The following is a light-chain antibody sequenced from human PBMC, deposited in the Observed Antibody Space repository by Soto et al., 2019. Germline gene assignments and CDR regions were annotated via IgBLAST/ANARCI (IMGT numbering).Light chain of an antibody. CDR2: AAS. Sequence: DIRMTQSPSSLSASVGDRVTITCRASQDITLYLAWYQQKPGKSPNLLIYAASTLQSGVPSRFSGSGSGTDFTLTISSLQPEDVATYFCQNYNSDPRTFGQGTRVEIK. J-gene: IGKJ1*01. V-gene: IGKV1-27*01. CDR1: QDITLY. CDR3: QNYNSDPRT.